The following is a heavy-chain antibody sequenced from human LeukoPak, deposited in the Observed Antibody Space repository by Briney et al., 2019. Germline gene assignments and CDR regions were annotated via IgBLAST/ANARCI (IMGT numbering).Heavy chain of an antibody. CDR2: IYHSGST. CDR1: GGSFSGYY. V-gene: IGHV4-34*01. D-gene: IGHD6-13*01. CDR3: ARGPRYSSSWSFYYYYGMDV. Sequence: LSETLCLTCAVYGGSFSGYYWSWIRQPPGKGLEWVGEIYHSGSTNYNPSLKSRVTISVDTSKNQFSLKLSSVTAADTAVYYCARGPRYSSSWSFYYYYGMDVWGQGTTVTVSS. J-gene: IGHJ6*02.